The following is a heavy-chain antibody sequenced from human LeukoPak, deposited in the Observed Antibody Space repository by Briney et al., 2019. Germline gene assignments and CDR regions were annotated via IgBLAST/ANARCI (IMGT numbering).Heavy chain of an antibody. J-gene: IGHJ4*02. CDR3: AKYLQQLVRPVLFVY. CDR1: GFTFSSYS. D-gene: IGHD6-13*01. V-gene: IGHV3-23*01. Sequence: GGSLRLSCAASGFTFSSYSMSWVRQAPGKGLEWVSAISGSGGSTYYADSVKGRFTISRDNSKNTLYLQMNSLRTEDTAVYYCAKYLQQLVRPVLFVYWGQGTLVTVSS. CDR2: ISGSGGST.